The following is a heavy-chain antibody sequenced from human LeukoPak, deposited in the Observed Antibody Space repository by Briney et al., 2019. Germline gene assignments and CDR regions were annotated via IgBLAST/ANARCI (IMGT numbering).Heavy chain of an antibody. CDR2: LSGRDDTT. CDR1: GFTFSYS. V-gene: IGHV3-23*01. J-gene: IGHJ3*02. CDR3: AKVILLGYSYGLADNDAFDI. Sequence: PGGSLRLSCAASGFTFSYSMSWVRQAQGKGLEWVSTLSGRDDTTYYADSVKGRLTISRDNSRDTIYLQMNTLRAEDTAVYYCAKVILLGYSYGLADNDAFDIWGQGTMVTVSS. D-gene: IGHD5-18*01.